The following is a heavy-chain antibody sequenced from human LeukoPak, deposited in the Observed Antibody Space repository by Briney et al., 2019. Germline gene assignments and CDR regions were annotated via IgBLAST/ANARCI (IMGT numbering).Heavy chain of an antibody. J-gene: IGHJ4*02. D-gene: IGHD5-18*01. CDR2: IYTSGST. CDR3: ARDAGYSYGYSFYYFDY. Sequence: SETLSLTCTVSGGSISNGSYYWSWIRQPAGKGLEWIGRIYTSGSTNYNPSLKSRVTISVDTSKNQFSLRLSSVTAADTALYYCARDAGYSYGYSFYYFDYWGQGTLVTVSS. CDR1: GGSISNGSYY. V-gene: IGHV4-61*02.